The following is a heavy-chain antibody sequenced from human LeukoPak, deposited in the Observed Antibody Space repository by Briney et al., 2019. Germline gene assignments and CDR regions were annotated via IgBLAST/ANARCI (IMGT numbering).Heavy chain of an antibody. J-gene: IGHJ4*02. V-gene: IGHV4-34*01. D-gene: IGHD3-22*01. CDR3: ARGGGSSGYYVDY. CDR2: INHSGSS. CDR1: GGSFSGYY. Sequence: SETLSLTCAVYGGSFSGYYWSWIRQPPGKGLEWIGEINHSGSSNYNPSLKSRVTLSVDTSKNQISLDLSSATAADTAVYYCARGGGSSGYYVDYWGQGTLVTVSP.